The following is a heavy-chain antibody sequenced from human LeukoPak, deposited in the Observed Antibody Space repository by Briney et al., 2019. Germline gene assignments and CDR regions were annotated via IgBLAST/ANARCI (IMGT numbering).Heavy chain of an antibody. D-gene: IGHD6-19*01. V-gene: IGHV3-21*01. CDR2: ISSSSSYI. J-gene: IGHJ4*02. Sequence: GGSLRLSCAASGFTFSSYSMNWVRQAPGKGLEWVSSISSSSSYIYYADSVKGQFTISRDNAKNSLYLQMNSLRAEDTAVYYCARDLKYYSSGWYPFEYWGQGTLVTVSS. CDR3: ARDLKYYSSGWYPFEY. CDR1: GFTFSSYS.